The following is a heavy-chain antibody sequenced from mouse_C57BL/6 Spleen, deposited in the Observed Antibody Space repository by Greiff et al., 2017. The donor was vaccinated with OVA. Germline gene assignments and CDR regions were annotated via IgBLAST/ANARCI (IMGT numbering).Heavy chain of an antibody. CDR2: ISDGGSYT. Sequence: EVHLVESGGGLVKPGGSLKLSCAASGFTFSSYAMSWVRQTPEKRLEWVATISDGGSYTYYPDNVKGRFTISRDNAKNNLYLQMSHLKSEDTAMYYCARDVDWYFDVWGTGTTVTVSS. CDR3: ARDVDWYFDV. CDR1: GFTFSSYA. V-gene: IGHV5-4*01. J-gene: IGHJ1*03.